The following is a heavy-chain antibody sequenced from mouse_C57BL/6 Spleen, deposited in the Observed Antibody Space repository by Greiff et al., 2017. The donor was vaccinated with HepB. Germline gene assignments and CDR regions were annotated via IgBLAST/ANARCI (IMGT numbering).Heavy chain of an antibody. J-gene: IGHJ2*01. V-gene: IGHV5-16*01. CDR3: ARDQDGYYGYFDY. D-gene: IGHD2-3*01. CDR1: GFTFSDYY. CDR2: INYDGSST. Sequence: EVQLVESEGGLVQPGSSMKLSCTASGFTFSDYYMAWVRQVPEKGLEWVANINYDGSSTYYLDYFKSSFIISRDKAKNILYLQMSSLKSEDTATYYLARDQDGYYGYFDYWGQGTTLTCSS.